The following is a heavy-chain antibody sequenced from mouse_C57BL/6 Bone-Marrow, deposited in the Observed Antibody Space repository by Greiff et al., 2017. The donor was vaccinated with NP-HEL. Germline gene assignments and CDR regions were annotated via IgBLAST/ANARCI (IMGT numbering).Heavy chain of an antibody. Sequence: VQLQQSGAELVRPGASVKISCTASGFAISDYYMNWVKQRPGQGLEWIGWIDPGDGDTDYTSTFTGKATITADTSSSTAYLPLSSLTSEDTAVYFCTTYYYQDALDYWGQGTAVTVTS. CDR2: IDPGDGDT. CDR1: GFAISDYY. V-gene: IGHV14-1*01. D-gene: IGHD1-1*01. CDR3: TTYYYQDALDY. J-gene: IGHJ4*01.